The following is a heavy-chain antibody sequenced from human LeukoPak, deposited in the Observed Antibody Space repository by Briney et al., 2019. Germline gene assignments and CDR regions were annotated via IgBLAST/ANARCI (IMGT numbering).Heavy chain of an antibody. D-gene: IGHD3-10*01. V-gene: IGHV4-4*07. J-gene: IGHJ5*02. Sequence: PSETLSLTCTVSGGSINSYWSWIRQPAGKGLEWIGRISGSGTITYNPALQSRLSISIDTSKNQFSLKLMSVTAADTAVYYCAGDSGTTGEVKFDPWGQGTLVTVSS. CDR1: GGSINSY. CDR2: ISGSGTI. CDR3: AGDSGTTGEVKFDP.